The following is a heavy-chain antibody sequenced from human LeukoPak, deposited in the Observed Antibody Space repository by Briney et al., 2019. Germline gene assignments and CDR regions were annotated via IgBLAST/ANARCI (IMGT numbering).Heavy chain of an antibody. V-gene: IGHV4-34*01. CDR1: GGSFSGYY. CDR2: IYYSGST. J-gene: IGHJ6*03. D-gene: IGHD4-17*01. Sequence: SETLSLTCAVYGGSFSGYYWSWIRQPPGKGLEWIGSIYYSGSTYYNPSLKSRVTISVDTSKNQFSLKLSSVTAADTAVYYCARVPLKTTVTTWEDYYYYYMDVWGKGTTVTVSS. CDR3: ARVPLKTTVTTWEDYYYYYMDV.